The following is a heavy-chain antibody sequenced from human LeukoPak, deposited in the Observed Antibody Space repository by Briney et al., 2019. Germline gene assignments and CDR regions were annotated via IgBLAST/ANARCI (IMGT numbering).Heavy chain of an antibody. CDR1: GFTFDDYA. Sequence: GGSLRLSCAASGFTFDDYAMDWVRQTPGKGLEWVSLISGDGGSTYYADSVKGRFTISRDNSKNSLYLQMNSLRTEDTALYYCAKDLAKWNYAIFEYRGQGTLVTVSS. V-gene: IGHV3-43*02. CDR3: AKDLAKWNYAIFEY. CDR2: ISGDGGST. D-gene: IGHD1-7*01. J-gene: IGHJ4*02.